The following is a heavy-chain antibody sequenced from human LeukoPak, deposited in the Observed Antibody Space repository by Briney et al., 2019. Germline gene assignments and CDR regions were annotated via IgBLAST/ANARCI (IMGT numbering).Heavy chain of an antibody. J-gene: IGHJ4*02. Sequence: PSETLSLTCAVYGGSFSGYYWSWIRQPPGKGLEWIGEINHSGSTNYNPSLKSRVTISVDTSKNQFSLKLSSVTAADTAVYYCAREGSSGWYGIDYWGQGTLVTVSS. CDR2: INHSGST. D-gene: IGHD6-19*01. V-gene: IGHV4-34*01. CDR1: GGSFSGYY. CDR3: AREGSSGWYGIDY.